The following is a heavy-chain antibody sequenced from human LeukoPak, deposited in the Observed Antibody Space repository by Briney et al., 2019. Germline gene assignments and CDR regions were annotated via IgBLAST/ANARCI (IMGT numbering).Heavy chain of an antibody. CDR1: GFTFSLSW. J-gene: IGHJ1*01. CDR3: VRGAGPGTPFD. Sequence: GGSLRLSCAASGFTFSLSWMHWVRQAPGKGLGWVSSINYDARSRTYADSVKGRLTISRDNAENTLFLQMNSLRVEDSAIYSCVRGAGPGTPFDWGQGILVTVSS. D-gene: IGHD1-1*01. CDR2: INYDARSR. V-gene: IGHV3-74*01.